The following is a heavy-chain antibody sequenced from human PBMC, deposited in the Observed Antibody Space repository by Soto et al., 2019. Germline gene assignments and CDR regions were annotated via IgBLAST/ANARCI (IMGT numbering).Heavy chain of an antibody. V-gene: IGHV1-69*13. D-gene: IGHD4-17*01. CDR2: IILPFGTP. Sequence: SVKVSCKASGGSFSNNAISWVRRAPGQGLEWMGVIILPFGTPNYAQTFQGRVTITADESMTTAYMELSGLRSEDTAVYYCARGPDYEGYFDYWGRGTLVTVSS. CDR1: GGSFSNNA. CDR3: ARGPDYEGYFDY. J-gene: IGHJ4*02.